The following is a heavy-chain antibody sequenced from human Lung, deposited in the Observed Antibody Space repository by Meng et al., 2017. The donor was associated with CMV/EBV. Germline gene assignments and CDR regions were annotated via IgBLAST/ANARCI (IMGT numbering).Heavy chain of an antibody. CDR2: IYPGDFDA. V-gene: IGHV5-51*01. CDR3: ARAYNGYGYFDY. J-gene: IGHJ4*02. Sequence: GESXKISCKGSGYRFTNYWIGWVRQMPGKGLEWMGIIYPGDFDARYSPSFQGQVTISADKSITTAYLQWNSLRASDTGTYYCARAYNGYGYFDYWGQGTVVTVSS. D-gene: IGHD5-12*01. CDR1: GYRFTNYW.